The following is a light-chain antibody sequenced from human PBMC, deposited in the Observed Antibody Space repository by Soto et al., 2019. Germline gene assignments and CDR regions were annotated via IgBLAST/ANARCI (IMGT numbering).Light chain of an antibody. CDR1: SSDVGGYNY. V-gene: IGLV2-14*01. CDR3: SSYTRSSTYV. J-gene: IGLJ1*01. Sequence: QSALTQPASLSGSPGQSITISCTGTSSDVGGYNYVSWYQKHPGKAPKLMIYEVSNRPSGVSNRFSGSKSGNTASLTISGLKAEDEADYYCSSYTRSSTYVFGTGTKSPX. CDR2: EVS.